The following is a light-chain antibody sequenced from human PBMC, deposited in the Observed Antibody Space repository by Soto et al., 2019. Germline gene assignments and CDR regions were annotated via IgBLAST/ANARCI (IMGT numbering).Light chain of an antibody. CDR2: DVS. CDR3: SSYTSSSTLLYV. CDR1: SSDIGGYNY. J-gene: IGLJ1*01. Sequence: QSALTQPASVSGSPGQSITISCTGTSSDIGGYNYVSWYLHHPGKAPKLVIYDVSNRPSGVSNRFSGSKSGNTASLTISGLQAEDEADYYCSSYTSSSTLLYVFGTGTKLTVL. V-gene: IGLV2-14*03.